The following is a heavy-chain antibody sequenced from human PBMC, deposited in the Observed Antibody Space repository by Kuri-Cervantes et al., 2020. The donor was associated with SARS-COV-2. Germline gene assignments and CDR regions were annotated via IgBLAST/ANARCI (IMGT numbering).Heavy chain of an antibody. CDR2: ISSSSSYT. CDR3: ARGSSGYDLTFDY. Sequence: GGSLRLSCAASGFTFSDYYMSWIRQAPGKGLEWVSYISSSSSYTNYADSVEGRFTISRDNAKNSLYLQMNSLRAEDTAVYYCARGSSGYDLTFDYWGQGTLVTVSS. J-gene: IGHJ4*02. V-gene: IGHV3-11*06. CDR1: GFTFSDYY. D-gene: IGHD5-12*01.